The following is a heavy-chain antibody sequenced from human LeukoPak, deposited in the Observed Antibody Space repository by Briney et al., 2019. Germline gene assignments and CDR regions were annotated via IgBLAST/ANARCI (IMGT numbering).Heavy chain of an antibody. Sequence: GALRLSCAASGFTFGDYGMHWVRQAPGKGLEWVSGINWDGSSTGFADSVKGRFTISRDNAKNSLYLQMNSLRAEDTAFYYCARWRYYYYYMDVWGKGTTVTVSS. D-gene: IGHD3-3*01. V-gene: IGHV3-20*04. CDR2: INWDGSST. CDR1: GFTFGDYG. CDR3: ARWRYYYYYMDV. J-gene: IGHJ6*03.